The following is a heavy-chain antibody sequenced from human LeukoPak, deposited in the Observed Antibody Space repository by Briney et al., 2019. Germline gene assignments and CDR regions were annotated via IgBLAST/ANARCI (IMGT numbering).Heavy chain of an antibody. CDR1: GFIFSNYA. CDR3: ARDTYGSDY. D-gene: IGHD3-10*01. J-gene: IGHJ4*02. V-gene: IGHV3-30*04. CDR2: ISYDGSNK. Sequence: GGSLRLSCAASGFIFSNYAMHWVRQAPGKGLEWLIFISYDGSNKYYADSVKGRFTISRDNSKNTLYLQMNSLRAEDTAAYYCARDTYGSDYWGQGTLVTVSS.